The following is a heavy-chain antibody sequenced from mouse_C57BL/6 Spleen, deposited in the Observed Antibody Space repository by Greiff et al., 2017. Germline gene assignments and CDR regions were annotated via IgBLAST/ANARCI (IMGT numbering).Heavy chain of an antibody. CDR3: AREGAAQASFAY. Sequence: QVQLQQPGAELVRPGSSVKLSCKASGYTFTSYWMHWVKQRPIQGLEWIGNIDPSDSETHYNQKFKDKATLTVDKSSSTAYMQISSLTSEDSAVYYCAREGAAQASFAYWGQGTLVTVSA. D-gene: IGHD3-2*02. CDR2: IDPSDSET. V-gene: IGHV1-52*01. CDR1: GYTFTSYW. J-gene: IGHJ3*01.